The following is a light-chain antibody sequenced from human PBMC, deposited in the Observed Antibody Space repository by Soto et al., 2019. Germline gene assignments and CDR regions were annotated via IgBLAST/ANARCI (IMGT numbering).Light chain of an antibody. J-gene: IGKJ1*01. V-gene: IGKV1-6*01. CDR1: QGIRSD. Sequence: AIQMTQSPSSLSASVGDRVTMTCRASQGIRSDLGWYQQKPGKAPKLLIYGASNLQSGVPSRFSGSGSGTDFTLTISSLQPEDFATYFCLQDYNYPRTFGQGTKVEFK. CDR2: GAS. CDR3: LQDYNYPRT.